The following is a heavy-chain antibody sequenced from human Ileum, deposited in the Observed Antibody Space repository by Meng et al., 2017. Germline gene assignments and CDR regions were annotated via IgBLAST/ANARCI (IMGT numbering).Heavy chain of an antibody. D-gene: IGHD3-3*01. CDR1: GGSVSSNIAA. CDR3: ASGSGSLDY. Sequence: QRQLQQSGPGRVQPSQTLSLPCAVSGGSVSSNIAAWNWIRQSPLRGLEWLGRTYYRSKWYSEYAVSVKSRISITPDTSKNQFSLQMNSVTPEDTAVYYCASGSGSLDYWGPGTLVTVSS. CDR2: TYYRSKWYS. J-gene: IGHJ4*02. V-gene: IGHV6-1*01.